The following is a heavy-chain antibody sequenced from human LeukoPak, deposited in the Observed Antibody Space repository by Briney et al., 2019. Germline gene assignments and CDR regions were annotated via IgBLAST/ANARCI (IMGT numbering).Heavy chain of an antibody. D-gene: IGHD2-15*01. CDR2: INHSGST. CDR3: ASGYRYCSGGSCYLFGYFDY. Sequence: SETLSLTCAVYGGSFSGYYWSWIRQPPGKGLEWIGEINHSGSTNYNPSLKSRVTISVDTSKNQFSLKLSSVTAADTAVYYCASGYRYCSGGSCYLFGYFDYWGQGTLVTVSS. V-gene: IGHV4-34*01. J-gene: IGHJ4*02. CDR1: GGSFSGYY.